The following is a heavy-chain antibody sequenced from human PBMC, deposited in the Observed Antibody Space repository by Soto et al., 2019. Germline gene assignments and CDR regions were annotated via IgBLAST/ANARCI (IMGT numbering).Heavy chain of an antibody. CDR2: IFGSGAT. Sequence: SATLSRTCTVPGASIRNYHWTWIRQSGGKGLEWVGRIFGSGATNYNPSLSSRTTMSVDAAKNLLTLNVSSVTAADTAVYYCARIPPLGTSDSWGLVILVTVPS. J-gene: IGHJ5*01. V-gene: IGHV4-4*07. D-gene: IGHD1-26*01. CDR3: ARIPPLGTSDS. CDR1: GASIRNYH.